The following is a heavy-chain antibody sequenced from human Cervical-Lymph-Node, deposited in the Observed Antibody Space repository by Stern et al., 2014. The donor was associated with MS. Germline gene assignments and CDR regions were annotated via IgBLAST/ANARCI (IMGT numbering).Heavy chain of an antibody. J-gene: IGHJ4*02. V-gene: IGHV5-51*01. Sequence: EVQLGESGAEVKKPGESLKISCKGSGYSFTANWIAWVRQMPGKGLEWMGIIYPGDSDTRYSPSFQGHVTISADKSISTAYLQWSSLKASDTAMYYCARDFGDYAFDYWGQGTLVTVSS. D-gene: IGHD4-17*01. CDR1: GYSFTANW. CDR3: ARDFGDYAFDY. CDR2: IYPGDSDT.